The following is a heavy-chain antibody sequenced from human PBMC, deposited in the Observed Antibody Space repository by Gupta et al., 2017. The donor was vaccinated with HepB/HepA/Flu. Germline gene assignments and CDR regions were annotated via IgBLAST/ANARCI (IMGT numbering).Heavy chain of an antibody. J-gene: IGHJ6*03. CDR3: AKHYYYYYMDV. V-gene: IGHV3-23*01. Sequence: EVQLLESGGGLVPPGGSLRLSCAASGFPFSSYAMMWVSPAPGLGLGLVSAIIGSGGSTYYADSVKGRFTISRDNSKNTLYLQMNSRRAEDTAVYYCAKHYYYYYMDVWGKGTTVTVSS. CDR1: GFPFSSYA. CDR2: IIGSGGST.